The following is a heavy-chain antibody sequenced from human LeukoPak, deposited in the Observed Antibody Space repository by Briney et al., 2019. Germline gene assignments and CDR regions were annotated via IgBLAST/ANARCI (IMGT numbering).Heavy chain of an antibody. Sequence: ASVKVSCKASGNTSPTYPMLWVAQPPGQRLEWMGWINAGNGNTKYSQKFQGRVTITRDTSASTAYMELSSLRSEDTAVYYCARWDTGVDYWGQGTLVTVSS. D-gene: IGHD5-18*01. CDR3: ARWDTGVDY. J-gene: IGHJ4*02. CDR1: GNTSPTYP. CDR2: INAGNGNT. V-gene: IGHV1-3*01.